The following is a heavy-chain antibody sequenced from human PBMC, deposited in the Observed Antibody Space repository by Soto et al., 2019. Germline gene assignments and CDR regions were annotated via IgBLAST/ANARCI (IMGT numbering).Heavy chain of an antibody. Sequence: EVQLVESVGGLVQPGGSLRLSCAASGFTFSSYEMNWVRQATGKGLEWVSYISSGGTIIYNADSVKGRFTISRDNAKNSLYLQMNSLRAEDTAVYYCARVLIPQRYYYYGMDVWGQGTTVTVSS. CDR2: ISSGGTII. J-gene: IGHJ6*02. V-gene: IGHV3-48*03. CDR3: ARVLIPQRYYYYGMDV. D-gene: IGHD1-1*01. CDR1: GFTFSSYE.